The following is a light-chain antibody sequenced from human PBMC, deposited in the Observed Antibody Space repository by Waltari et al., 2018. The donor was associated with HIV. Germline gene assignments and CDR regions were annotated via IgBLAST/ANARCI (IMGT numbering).Light chain of an antibody. CDR1: SSDVGSQTL. CDR3: CSYTASSSSYVI. V-gene: IGLV2-23*02. CDR2: QVT. Sequence: QSALTQPASVSGSPGQSITISCTGTSSDVGSQTLVSWYQQYPDKAPRLMIYQVTERPSGVSNRVSGSKSGNTASLTISGLQAEDEADYYCCSYTASSSSYVIFGGGTKVTVL. J-gene: IGLJ2*01.